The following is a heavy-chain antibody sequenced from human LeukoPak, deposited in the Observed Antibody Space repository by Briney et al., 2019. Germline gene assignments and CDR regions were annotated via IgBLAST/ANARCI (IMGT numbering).Heavy chain of an antibody. V-gene: IGHV3-21*01. Sequence: PGGSLRLSCAASGFTFSSYSMNWVRQAPGKGLEWVSSISSSSSYIYYADSVKGRFTISRDNAKNSLYLQMNSLRAEDTAVYYCARDRGVVVVAATPYWFDPWGQGTLVTVSS. CDR1: GFTFSSYS. J-gene: IGHJ5*02. CDR2: ISSSSSYI. CDR3: ARDRGVVVVAATPYWFDP. D-gene: IGHD2-15*01.